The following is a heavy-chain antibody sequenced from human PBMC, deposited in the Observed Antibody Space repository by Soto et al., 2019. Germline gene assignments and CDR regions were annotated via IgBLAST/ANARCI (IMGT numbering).Heavy chain of an antibody. CDR1: GFTFTSSA. J-gene: IGHJ6*02. CDR3: AADLITMVRGVSYYGMDV. D-gene: IGHD3-10*01. V-gene: IGHV1-58*01. CDR2: IVVGSGNT. Sequence: SVKVSCKAPGFTFTSSAVQWVRQARGQRLEWIGWIVVGSGNTNYAQKFQERVTITRDMSTSTAYVELSSLRSEDTAVCYCAADLITMVRGVSYYGMDVWGQGTTVTVSS.